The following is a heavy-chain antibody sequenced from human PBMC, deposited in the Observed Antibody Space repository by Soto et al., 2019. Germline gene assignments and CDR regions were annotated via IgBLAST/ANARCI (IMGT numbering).Heavy chain of an antibody. V-gene: IGHV3-33*01. J-gene: IGHJ6*02. Sequence: ESGGGVVQPGMSLRLSCAASGFTFSSYGMHWVRQAPGKGLEWVAVIWYDGSNKYYADSVKGRFTISRDNSKNTLYLQMNSLRAEDTAVYYCARDGSSNHYYYYGMDVWGQGTTVTVSS. CDR2: IWYDGSNK. CDR3: ARDGSSNHYYYYGMDV. D-gene: IGHD6-13*01. CDR1: GFTFSSYG.